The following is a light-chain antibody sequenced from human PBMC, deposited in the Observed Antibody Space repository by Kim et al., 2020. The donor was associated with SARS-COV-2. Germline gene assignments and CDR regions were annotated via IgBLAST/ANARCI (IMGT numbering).Light chain of an antibody. CDR1: SSNIGAGYD. Sequence: QSVLTQPPSMSGAPGQRVTISCTGTSSNIGAGYDVHWYQQLPGTAPKLLIFGNNNRPSGVPDRFSGSKSGTSASLAITGLQAEDEADYYCQSYDGSLSGLYVFGTGTRSPS. V-gene: IGLV1-40*01. CDR2: GNN. J-gene: IGLJ1*01. CDR3: QSYDGSLSGLYV.